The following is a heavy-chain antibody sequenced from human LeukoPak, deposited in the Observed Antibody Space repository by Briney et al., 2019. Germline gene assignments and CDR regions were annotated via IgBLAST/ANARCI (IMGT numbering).Heavy chain of an antibody. D-gene: IGHD6-13*01. CDR2: IIPILGIA. CDR3: ARRYSSSWYTY. Sequence: SVKVSCKASGGTFSSYAISWVRQAPGQGLEWMGRIIPILGIANYAQKFQGRVTITADKSTSTAYMELSSLRSEDTAVYYCARRYSSSWYTYWGQGTLVTVSS. CDR1: GGTFSSYA. V-gene: IGHV1-69*04. J-gene: IGHJ4*02.